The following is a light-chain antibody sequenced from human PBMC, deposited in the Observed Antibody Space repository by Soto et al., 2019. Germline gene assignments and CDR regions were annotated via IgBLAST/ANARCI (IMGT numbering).Light chain of an antibody. CDR1: QSVLYSSNNKNY. Sequence: DIVMTQSPDSLAVSLGERATINCKSSQSVLYSSNNKNYLAWYQQKPGQPPKLLIYWASTRESGVPDRFSGSGSGTDFTLTISSMQAEDVAVYSCQQYYSTTYTFGQGTTLEIK. CDR3: QQYYSTTYT. CDR2: WAS. V-gene: IGKV4-1*01. J-gene: IGKJ2*01.